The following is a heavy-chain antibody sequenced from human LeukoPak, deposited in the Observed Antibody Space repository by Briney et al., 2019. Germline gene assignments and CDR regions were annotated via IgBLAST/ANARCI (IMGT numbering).Heavy chain of an antibody. CDR2: INPDSGGT. V-gene: IGHV1-2*02. CDR3: ARDKPAEAALDF. J-gene: IGHJ4*02. CDR1: GYTFTGYY. Sequence: ASVNVSFKASGYTFTGYYIHWVRQAPGQGLAWMGWINPDSGGTNYAQKFQGRVTMTRDRSINTAYMDLRSLTYDDTAVYYCARDKPAEAALDFWGQGTLVTVSS.